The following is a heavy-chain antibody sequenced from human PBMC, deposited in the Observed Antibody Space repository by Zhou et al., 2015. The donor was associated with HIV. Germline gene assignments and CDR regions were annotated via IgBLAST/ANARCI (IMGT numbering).Heavy chain of an antibody. D-gene: IGHD3-16*02. CDR2: IIPIFGTA. J-gene: IGHJ3*02. CDR1: GGTFSSYA. CDR3: ASSSIMITFGGVIVIGDAFDI. V-gene: IGHV1-69*01. Sequence: QVQLVQSGAGVKKPGSSVKVSCKASGGTFSSYAISWVRQAPGQGLEWMGGIIPIFGTANYAQKFQGRVTITADESTSTAYMELSSLRSEDTAVYYCASSSIMITFGGVIVIGDAFDIWGQGTMVTVSS.